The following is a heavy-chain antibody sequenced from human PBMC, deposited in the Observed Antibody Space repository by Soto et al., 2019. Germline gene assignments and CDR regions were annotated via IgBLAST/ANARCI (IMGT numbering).Heavy chain of an antibody. D-gene: IGHD2-2*01. J-gene: IGHJ6*03. CDR3: ARHPPPIVVVPAAMPGGNYYYMDV. Sequence: EVQLVESGGGLVQPGGSLRLSCAASGFTFSSYSMNWVRQAPGKGLEWVSYISSSSSTIYYADSVKGRFTISRDNAKNSLYLQMNSLRAEDTAVYYCARHPPPIVVVPAAMPGGNYYYMDVWGKGTTVTVSS. CDR1: GFTFSSYS. V-gene: IGHV3-48*01. CDR2: ISSSSSTI.